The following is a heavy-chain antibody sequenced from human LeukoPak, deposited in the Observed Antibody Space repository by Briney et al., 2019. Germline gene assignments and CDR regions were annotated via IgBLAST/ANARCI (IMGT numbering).Heavy chain of an antibody. J-gene: IGHJ5*02. CDR2: ISDTGGRT. V-gene: IGHV3-23*01. Sequence: GGSLRLSCAASGFTFSDSAVSWVRQAPGEGLEWVSSISDTGGRTYYADSVKGRLTITRDNSRNTVNLQMNSLRAGDTARYYCAKGGQDFDFWRFDLWGQGILVSVSS. D-gene: IGHD3-3*01. CDR1: GFTFSDSA. CDR3: AKGGQDFDFWRFDL.